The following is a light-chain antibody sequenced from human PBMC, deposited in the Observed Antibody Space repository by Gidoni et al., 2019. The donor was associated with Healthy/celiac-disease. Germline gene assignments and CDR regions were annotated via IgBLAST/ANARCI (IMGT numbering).Light chain of an antibody. CDR2: GAS. V-gene: IGKV3-20*01. CDR3: QQYGSSPT. CDR1: QSVSSSY. Sequence: EIVLTQSPGTLSLSPGERATLSCRASQSVSSSYLAWYQQKPLQAPRLLIYGASSRATGIPDRFSGSGSGTDFTLTISRLEPEDFAVYYCQQYGSSPTFGQXTKLEIK. J-gene: IGKJ2*01.